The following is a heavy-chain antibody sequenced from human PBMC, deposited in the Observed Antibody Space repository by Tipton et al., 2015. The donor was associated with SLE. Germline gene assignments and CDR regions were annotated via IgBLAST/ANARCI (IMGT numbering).Heavy chain of an antibody. CDR3: ARADYGDYEGYYFDY. Sequence: SLRLSCAASGFTFSSYAMSWVRQAPGKGLEWVSAISGSGGSTYYADSVKGRFTISRDNSKNTLYLQMNSLRAEDTAVYYCARADYGDYEGYYFDYWGQGTLVTVSS. CDR1: GFTFSSYA. CDR2: ISGSGGST. V-gene: IGHV3-23*01. J-gene: IGHJ4*02. D-gene: IGHD4-17*01.